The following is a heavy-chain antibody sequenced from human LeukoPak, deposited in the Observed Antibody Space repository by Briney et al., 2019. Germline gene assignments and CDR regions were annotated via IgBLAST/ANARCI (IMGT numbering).Heavy chain of an antibody. J-gene: IGHJ4*02. CDR3: GSGSYYFDY. D-gene: IGHD3-10*01. Sequence: PSETLSLTCTVSGGSISSYYWSWIRQPPGKGLEWIGYIYYSGSTKYNPSLKSRVTISVDTSKNQFYLKMSSVTAADTAVYYCGSGSYYFDYWGQGTLVTVST. V-gene: IGHV4-59*08. CDR1: GGSISSYY. CDR2: IYYSGST.